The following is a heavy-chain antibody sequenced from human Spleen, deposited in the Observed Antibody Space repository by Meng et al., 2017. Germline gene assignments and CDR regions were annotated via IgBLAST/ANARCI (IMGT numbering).Heavy chain of an antibody. J-gene: IGHJ6*02. CDR2: ISYDGSNK. V-gene: IGHV3-30*07. Sequence: GGSLRLSCAASGFTFSSYAMHWVRQAPGKGLEWVAVISYDGSNKYYADSVKGRFTISRDNSKDRLYLQMKNLRAEDTAMYYCAEEEFLHSDFWGGHAVDYSGMDVWGQGTTVTVSS. CDR3: AEEEFLHSDFWGGHAVDYSGMDV. CDR1: GFTFSSYA. D-gene: IGHD3-3*01.